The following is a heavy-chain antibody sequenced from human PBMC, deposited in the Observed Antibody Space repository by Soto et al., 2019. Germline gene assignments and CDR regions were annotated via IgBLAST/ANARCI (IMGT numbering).Heavy chain of an antibody. CDR1: GYTFTGYY. CDR3: ARLRDYYYGMDV. CDR2: IHLNSGST. Sequence: ASVKVSCKASGYTFTGYYVHWVRQAPGHGLEWLGGIHLNSGSTNYAQSVQGMVTMTRDMSVSTVYMEMTGLSADDTAVYYCARLRDYYYGMDVWGQGTTVTVSS. J-gene: IGHJ6*02. D-gene: IGHD4-17*01. V-gene: IGHV1-2*02.